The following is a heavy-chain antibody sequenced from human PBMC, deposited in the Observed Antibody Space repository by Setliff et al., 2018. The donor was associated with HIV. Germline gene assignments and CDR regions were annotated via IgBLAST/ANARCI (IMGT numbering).Heavy chain of an antibody. CDR2: INGGNAIT. J-gene: IGHJ4*02. CDR3: ARDQALEMATK. V-gene: IGHV1-3*01. CDR1: GGTFSSYA. Sequence: ASVKVSCKASGGTFSSYAISWVRQAPGQGLEWMGWINGGNAITKFSQKFQGRVTFTRDTSASTAYMELSSPRSEDTAVYYCARDQALEMATKWGQGTLVTVSS. D-gene: IGHD5-12*01.